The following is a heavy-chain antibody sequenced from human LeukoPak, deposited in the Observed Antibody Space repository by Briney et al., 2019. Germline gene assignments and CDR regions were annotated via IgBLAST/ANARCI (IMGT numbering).Heavy chain of an antibody. CDR3: AKSMWFGELTAFDY. J-gene: IGHJ4*02. D-gene: IGHD3-10*01. CDR1: AFTFSSYS. Sequence: GGSLRLSCAASAFTFSSYSMNWVRQAPGKGLEWVSYISSSSSTIYYADSVKGRFTISRDNSKNTLYLQMNSLRSEDTAVYYCAKSMWFGELTAFDYWGQGTLVTVSS. CDR2: ISSSSSTI. V-gene: IGHV3-48*04.